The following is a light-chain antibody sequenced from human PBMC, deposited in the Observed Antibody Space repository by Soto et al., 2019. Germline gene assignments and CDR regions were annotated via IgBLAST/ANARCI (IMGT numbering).Light chain of an antibody. V-gene: IGKV4-1*01. CDR2: KAS. CDR3: QQYSTYTPRT. Sequence: DIVMTQSPDSLAVSLGERATINCKSSQSILYSSNNKNYLVWYQQKPGKAPKILIYKASSLESGVPSRFSGSGSGTEFTLTISSLQPDDFATYYCQQYSTYTPRTFGQGTKV. CDR1: QSILYSSNNKNY. J-gene: IGKJ1*01.